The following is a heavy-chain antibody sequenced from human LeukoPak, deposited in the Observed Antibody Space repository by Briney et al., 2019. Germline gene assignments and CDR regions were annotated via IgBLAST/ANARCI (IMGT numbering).Heavy chain of an antibody. J-gene: IGHJ4*02. V-gene: IGHV3-66*01. CDR3: ARVDSSGWRHFDC. D-gene: IGHD6-19*01. Sequence: GGSLRLSCAASGITVSSSYMTWVRQAPGKGLEWVSVIYSGGSTHYADSVKGRFTISRDNSMNTLYLQMNSLRAEDTAVYFCARVDSSGWRHFDCWGQGTLVTVSS. CDR2: IYSGGST. CDR1: GITVSSSY.